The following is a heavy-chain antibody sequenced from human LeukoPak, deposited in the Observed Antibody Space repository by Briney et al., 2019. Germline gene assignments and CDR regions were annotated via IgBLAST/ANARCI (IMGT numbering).Heavy chain of an antibody. CDR3: AKESRSWWLPPLGNDY. J-gene: IGHJ4*02. CDR2: ISWNGGSI. D-gene: IGHD2-15*01. Sequence: GGSLRLSCAASGFTFEEYGTHWVRHAPGKGLEWASGISWNGGSIGYADSVKGRFTISRDNAKNSLHLQMTSLRVEDTAFYYCAKESRSWWLPPLGNDYWGQGTLVTVSS. V-gene: IGHV3-9*01. CDR1: GFTFEEYG.